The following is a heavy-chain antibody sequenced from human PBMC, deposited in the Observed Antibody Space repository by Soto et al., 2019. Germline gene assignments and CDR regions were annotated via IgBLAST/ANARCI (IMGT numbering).Heavy chain of an antibody. Sequence: SETLSLTCAVYGGSFSGYYWSWIRQPPGKGLEWIGEINHSGSTNYNPSLESRVTISVDTSKNQFSLKLSSVTAADTAVYYCARGRHCSSTSCYTYYYYYYGMDVWGQGTTVTDSS. J-gene: IGHJ6*02. CDR2: INHSGST. D-gene: IGHD2-2*02. CDR3: ARGRHCSSTSCYTYYYYYYGMDV. V-gene: IGHV4-34*01. CDR1: GGSFSGYY.